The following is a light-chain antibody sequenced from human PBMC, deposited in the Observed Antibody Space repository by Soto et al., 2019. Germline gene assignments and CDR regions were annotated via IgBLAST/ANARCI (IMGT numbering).Light chain of an antibody. J-gene: IGKJ1*01. Sequence: EIVLTQSPATLSVSPGERATLSFRASQSVSSNLAWYQQKPGQAPRLLIYGASTRATGIPARFSGSGSGTEFTLTISSLQSEDFAVYYCQQYNNWWTFGQGTTVDIK. CDR3: QQYNNWWT. CDR1: QSVSSN. V-gene: IGKV3-15*01. CDR2: GAS.